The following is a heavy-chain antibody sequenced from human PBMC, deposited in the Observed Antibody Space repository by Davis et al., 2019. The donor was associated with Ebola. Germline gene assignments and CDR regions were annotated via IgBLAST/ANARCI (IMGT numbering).Heavy chain of an antibody. D-gene: IGHD2-21*02. CDR3: AKNRVAWTAMSDFDF. J-gene: IGHJ4*02. V-gene: IGHV3-23*01. Sequence: PGGSLRLSCAASGFTFTNYAINWARQAPGKGLEWVSTISGRGGSTFYADSVKGRFNISRDNSKNTLYLQMNSLGAEDTAVYYCAKNRVAWTAMSDFDFWGQGTLVTVSS. CDR2: ISGRGGST. CDR1: GFTFTNYA.